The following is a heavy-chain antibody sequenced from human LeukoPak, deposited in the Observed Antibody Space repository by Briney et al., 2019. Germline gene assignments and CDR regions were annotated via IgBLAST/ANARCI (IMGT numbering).Heavy chain of an antibody. CDR2: IYYSGST. Sequence: PSETLSLTCTVPGRSISSDYWSWIRQPPGKGLGWIGDIYYSGSTNYNPSLKSRLTLSLDTSKNQFSLKLSSVTAADTAVYYCARSYGDDFDYWGQGTLGTVSS. J-gene: IGHJ4*02. CDR3: ARSYGDDFDY. V-gene: IGHV4-59*01. CDR1: GRSISSDY. D-gene: IGHD4-17*01.